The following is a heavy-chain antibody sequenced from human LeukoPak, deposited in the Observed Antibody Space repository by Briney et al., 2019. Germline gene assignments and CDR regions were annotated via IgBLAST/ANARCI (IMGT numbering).Heavy chain of an antibody. CDR1: GFTFSLSD. D-gene: IGHD2-21*02. Sequence: GGSLRLSCAVSGFTFSLSDIHWARQAWGRGREGVGRIRGKGNGYATVYAASVKGRFTISRDDSKNTAYLQMNSLRSEDTAVYYCSRLWGDCGGDCYSHDFWGQGPLVTVSS. CDR2: IRGKGNGYAT. J-gene: IGHJ4*02. V-gene: IGHV3-73*01. CDR3: SRLWGDCGGDCYSHDF.